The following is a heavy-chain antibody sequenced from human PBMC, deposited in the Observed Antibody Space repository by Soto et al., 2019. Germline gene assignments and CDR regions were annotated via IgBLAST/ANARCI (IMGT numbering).Heavy chain of an antibody. CDR2: ISSSSSYI. CDR1: GFTFSSYS. V-gene: IGHV3-21*01. J-gene: IGHJ4*02. D-gene: IGHD6-6*01. Sequence: GSLRLSCAASGFTFSSYSMNWVRQAPGKGLEWVSSISSSSSYIYYADSVKGRFTISRDNAKNSLYLQMNGLRAEDTAVYYCAKGYSSSPRVYFDYWGQGTLVTVSS. CDR3: AKGYSSSPRVYFDY.